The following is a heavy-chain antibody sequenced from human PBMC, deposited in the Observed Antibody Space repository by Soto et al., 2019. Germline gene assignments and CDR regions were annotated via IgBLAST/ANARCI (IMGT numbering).Heavy chain of an antibody. J-gene: IGHJ4*01. CDR2: VSSDGNDQ. CDR3: TRGGTPYFQD. D-gene: IGHD1-1*01. V-gene: IGHV3-30-3*01. Sequence: PGGSLRLSCAASGFIFSTYGMHWVRQAPGKGLEWVAAVSSDGNDQYYADSVKGRFTVSRDNSEDTLYLQMNSLRAEDTAVYYCTRGGTPYFQDWGHGTLVTVS. CDR1: GFIFSTYG.